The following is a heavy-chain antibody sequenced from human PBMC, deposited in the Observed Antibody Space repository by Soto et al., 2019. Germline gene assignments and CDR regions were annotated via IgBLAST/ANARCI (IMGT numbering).Heavy chain of an antibody. CDR1: GYTFTSYY. CDR2: INPSGGST. J-gene: IGHJ4*02. Sequence: ASVKLSCKASGYTFTSYYMHWVRQAPGQGLEWMGIINPSGGSTSYAQKFQGRVTMTRDTSTSTVYMELSSLRSEDTAVYYCARDEVLDWNPANYFDYWGQGHLVTGSS. D-gene: IGHD2-8*02. CDR3: ARDEVLDWNPANYFDY. V-gene: IGHV1-46*01.